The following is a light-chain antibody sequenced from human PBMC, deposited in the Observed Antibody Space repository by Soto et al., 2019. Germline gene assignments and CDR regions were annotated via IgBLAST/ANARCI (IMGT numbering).Light chain of an antibody. CDR1: SSDVGGYNY. CDR2: DVS. J-gene: IGLJ1*01. CDR3: CSYAGNFIFV. Sequence: QSALTQPRSVSGSPGQSVIISCTGTSSDVGGYNYVSWYQQHPGKAPKLMIFDVSERPSGVPDRFSGSKSGNTASLIISGLQAEDEADYYCCSYAGNFIFVFGTGTKLTVL. V-gene: IGLV2-11*01.